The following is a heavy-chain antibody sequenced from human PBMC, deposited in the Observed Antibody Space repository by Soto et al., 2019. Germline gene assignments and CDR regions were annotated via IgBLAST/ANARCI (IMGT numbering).Heavy chain of an antibody. V-gene: IGHV1-8*01. CDR3: ARDARVVITSNWFDP. Sequence: ASVKVSCKASGYTFTSLDINWMRQAPGQGLEWMGWMSPKTGNTGYAQKFQDRVTMTWNIATSTAYMDLSSLTSEDTAVYYCARDARVVITSNWFDPWGQGTLVTVSS. D-gene: IGHD3-22*01. J-gene: IGHJ5*02. CDR1: GYTFTSLD. CDR2: MSPKTGNT.